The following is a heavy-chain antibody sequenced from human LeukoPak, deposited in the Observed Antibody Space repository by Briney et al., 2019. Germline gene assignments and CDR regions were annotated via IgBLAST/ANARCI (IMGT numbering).Heavy chain of an antibody. D-gene: IGHD3-22*01. J-gene: IGHJ4*02. V-gene: IGHV1-69*13. Sequence: SVKVSCKASGYTFTTYGISWVRQAPGQGLEWMGGIIPIFGTANYAQKFQGRVTITADESTRTAYMELRTLRSEDTAIYYCARGSGETGGYYYVYWGRGTPVTVSS. CDR2: IIPIFGTA. CDR3: ARGSGETGGYYYVY. CDR1: GYTFTTYG.